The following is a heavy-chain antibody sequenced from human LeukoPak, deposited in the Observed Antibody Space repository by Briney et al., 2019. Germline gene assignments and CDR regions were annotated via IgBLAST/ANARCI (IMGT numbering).Heavy chain of an antibody. CDR2: LYYAGNT. Sequence: WDCLSLTCTVSGALFSSTIHYWAWIRQPPGKGLEWIGSLYYAGNTYYNASFQNRITISMDTSKNQFSLRLSTMSATDTAVYFCARQPTVNRGAVASNFDYWGQGTLVTVSS. CDR1: GALFSSTIHY. D-gene: IGHD6-19*01. CDR3: ARQPTVNRGAVASNFDY. J-gene: IGHJ4*02. V-gene: IGHV4-39*01.